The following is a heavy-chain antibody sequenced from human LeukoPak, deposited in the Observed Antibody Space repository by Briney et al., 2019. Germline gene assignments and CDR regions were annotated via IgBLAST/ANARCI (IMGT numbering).Heavy chain of an antibody. Sequence: KASETLSLTCTVSGGSIGTYYWSWIRQPPGRGLEWIGYIYYIGSANYNPSLKSRVTISIDTSKNQFSLKLTSVTAADTAVYYCARVGNYGSGSFDNWGQGTLVTVSS. CDR3: ARVGNYGSGSFDN. V-gene: IGHV4-59*08. CDR2: IYYIGSA. CDR1: GGSIGTYY. D-gene: IGHD3-10*01. J-gene: IGHJ4*02.